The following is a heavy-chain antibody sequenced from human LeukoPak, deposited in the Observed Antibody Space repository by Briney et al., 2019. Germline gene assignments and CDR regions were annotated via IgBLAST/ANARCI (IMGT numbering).Heavy chain of an antibody. CDR1: GGSITNTNYY. D-gene: IGHD4-23*01. CDR3: ARDLGGGRLRWSPADP. J-gene: IGHJ5*02. V-gene: IGHV4-39*07. Sequence: PSETLSLTCTVSGGSITNTNYYWAWIRQPPGEGLEWIGSVYHSGITYYTPPLKSRVTISVDTSKNQFSLKLSSVTAADTAVYYCARDLGGGRLRWSPADPWGQGTLVTVSS. CDR2: VYHSGIT.